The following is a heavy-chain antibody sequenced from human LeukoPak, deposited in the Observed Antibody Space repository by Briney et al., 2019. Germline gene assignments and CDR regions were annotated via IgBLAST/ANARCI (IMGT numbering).Heavy chain of an antibody. CDR1: GFTFSNYG. D-gene: IGHD4-23*01. V-gene: IGHV3-33*06. CDR2: IWYDGSNK. J-gene: IGHJ6*03. CDR3: AKGNSHYYYYTDV. Sequence: PGGSLRLSCVASGFTFSNYGMHWVRQAPGKGLEWVAVIWYDGSNKFYADSVKGRFTISRDNSKNTLYLQMNSLRAEDTAVYYCAKGNSHYYYYTDVWGKGTTVTVSS.